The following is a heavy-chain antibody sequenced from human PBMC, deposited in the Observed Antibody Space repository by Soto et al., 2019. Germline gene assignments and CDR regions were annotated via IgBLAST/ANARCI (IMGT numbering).Heavy chain of an antibody. J-gene: IGHJ4*02. CDR3: AREDGVVGSSSAFGH. CDR1: GFTFSTYT. D-gene: IGHD1-26*01. Sequence: GGYLRLSCVFSGFTFSTYTMNWVRQAPGKGLEWVSSINGRSNYVYYADSVKGRFTISRDNAKNSLYLQMNRLRAEDTAIYYCAREDGVVGSSSAFGHWGLGTLVTVSS. CDR2: INGRSNYV. V-gene: IGHV3-21*01.